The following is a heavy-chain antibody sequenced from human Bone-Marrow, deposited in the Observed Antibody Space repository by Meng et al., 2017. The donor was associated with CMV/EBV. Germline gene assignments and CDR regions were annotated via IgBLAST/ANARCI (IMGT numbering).Heavy chain of an antibody. Sequence: GESLKISCAASGFTFSSYSMNWVRQAPGKGLEWVSSISSSSSYIYYADSVKGRFTISRDNAKNSLYLQMNSLRAEDTAVYYCARDDPAGFCDYWGQGTLVTFSS. CDR3: ARDDPAGFCDY. CDR2: ISSSSSYI. V-gene: IGHV3-21*01. D-gene: IGHD6-19*01. J-gene: IGHJ4*02. CDR1: GFTFSSYS.